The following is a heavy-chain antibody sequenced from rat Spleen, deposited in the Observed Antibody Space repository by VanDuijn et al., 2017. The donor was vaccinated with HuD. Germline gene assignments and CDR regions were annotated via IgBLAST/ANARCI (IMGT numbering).Heavy chain of an antibody. V-gene: IGHV2S30*01. Sequence: QVQLKESGPGLVQPSQTLSLTCTVSGFSLMEYSVHWVRQPPGKGLEWMGRMKYNGDTYYNSPLKSRLSISRDTSKSQVFLQMNSLQTEDTAMYYCTALQSDFDNWGQGVMVTVSS. D-gene: IGHD1-1*01. CDR2: MKYNGDT. J-gene: IGHJ2*01. CDR1: GFSLMEYS. CDR3: TALQSDFDN.